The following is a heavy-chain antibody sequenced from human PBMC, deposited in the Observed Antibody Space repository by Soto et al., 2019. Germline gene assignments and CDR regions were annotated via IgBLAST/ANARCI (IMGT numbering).Heavy chain of an antibody. CDR1: GGSFSGYY. CDR3: ARDIFISSSGYLYYVLSV. CDR2: INHSGST. J-gene: IGHJ6*02. D-gene: IGHD6-25*01. Sequence: PSETLSLTCAVYGGSFSGYYWCWIRHRPGKGLEWIGEINHSGSTNYNPSLKSRVTISVDTSKNQFSLKLSSVTAADTAVYYCARDIFISSSGYLYYVLSVWAQGTTVPGSS. V-gene: IGHV4-34*01.